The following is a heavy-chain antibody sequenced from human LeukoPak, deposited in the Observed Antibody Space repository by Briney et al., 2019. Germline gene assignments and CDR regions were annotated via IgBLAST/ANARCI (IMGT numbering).Heavy chain of an antibody. J-gene: IGHJ6*02. CDR1: GFTFSSYS. V-gene: IGHV3-21*01. D-gene: IGHD3-3*01. Sequence: PGGSLRLSCAASGFTFSSYSMNWVRQAPGKGLEWVSSISSSSSYIYYADSVKGRFTISRDNAKNSLYLQMNSLRAEDTAVYYCARDAPYDFWSGYYGYYYGMDVWGQGTTVTVSS. CDR2: ISSSSSYI. CDR3: ARDAPYDFWSGYYGYYYGMDV.